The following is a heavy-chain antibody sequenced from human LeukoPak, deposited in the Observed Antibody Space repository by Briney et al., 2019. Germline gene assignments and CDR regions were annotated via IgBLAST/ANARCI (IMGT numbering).Heavy chain of an antibody. Sequence: SETLSLTCTVSGGSISSGGYYWSWIRQHPGKGLEWIGYIYYSGSTYYNPSLKSRVTISVDTSKNQFSLKLSSVTAADTAVYYCARSYGDSFLFDYWDQGTLVTVSS. J-gene: IGHJ4*02. CDR2: IYYSGST. CDR1: GGSISSGGYY. V-gene: IGHV4-31*03. D-gene: IGHD4-17*01. CDR3: ARSYGDSFLFDY.